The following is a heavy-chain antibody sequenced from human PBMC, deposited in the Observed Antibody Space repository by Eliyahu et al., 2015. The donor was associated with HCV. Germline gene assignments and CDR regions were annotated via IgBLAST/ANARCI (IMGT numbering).Heavy chain of an antibody. CDR2: IYPGDSDT. CDR1: GXSFTSYW. Sequence: EVQLVQSGAEVKKPGESLKISCKGSGXSFTSYWIGWVRQMPGKGLEWMGIIYPGDSDTRYSPSFQGQVTISADKSISTAYLQWSSLKASDTAMYYCARHSWPNDIVVVPAARTDWYFDLWGRGTLVTVSS. D-gene: IGHD2-2*01. V-gene: IGHV5-51*01. CDR3: ARHSWPNDIVVVPAARTDWYFDL. J-gene: IGHJ2*01.